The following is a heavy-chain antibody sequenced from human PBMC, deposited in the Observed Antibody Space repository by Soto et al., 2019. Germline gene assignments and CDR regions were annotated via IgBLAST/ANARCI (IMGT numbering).Heavy chain of an antibody. CDR3: ARIKSTIWAEGEDF. J-gene: IGHJ4*02. D-gene: IGHD3-16*01. V-gene: IGHV3-30*07. Sequence: SVKGRFTISRDNSRNTLYLQMNSLSAEDTAAYYCARIKSTIWAEGEDFWGQGTLVTVSS.